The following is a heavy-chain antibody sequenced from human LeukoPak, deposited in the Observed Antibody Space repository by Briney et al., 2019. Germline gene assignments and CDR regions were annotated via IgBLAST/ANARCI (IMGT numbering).Heavy chain of an antibody. D-gene: IGHD3-22*01. J-gene: IGHJ4*02. V-gene: IGHV4-59*08. Sequence: SETLSLTCTVSGGSISSYYWSWIRQPPGKGLEWIGYIYYSGSTNYNPSLKSRVTISVDTSKNQFSLKLSSVTAADTAVYYCASLGSSGTYYFDYWGQGTLVTVSS. CDR2: IYYSGST. CDR3: ASLGSSGTYYFDY. CDR1: GGSISSYY.